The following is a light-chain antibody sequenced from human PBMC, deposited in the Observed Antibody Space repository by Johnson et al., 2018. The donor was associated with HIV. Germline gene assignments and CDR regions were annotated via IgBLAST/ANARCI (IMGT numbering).Light chain of an antibody. CDR2: DND. Sequence: QSVLSQPPSVSAAPGQKVTISCSGRSSNIGDHSVSWFQHLPGAAPKLLIYDNDRRPSGVPDRFSGSKSGTSATLDITGLHTGDEADYYCGTWDTSLSAGGLFGSGTRVTVL. J-gene: IGLJ1*01. V-gene: IGLV1-51*02. CDR1: SSNIGDHS. CDR3: GTWDTSLSAGGL.